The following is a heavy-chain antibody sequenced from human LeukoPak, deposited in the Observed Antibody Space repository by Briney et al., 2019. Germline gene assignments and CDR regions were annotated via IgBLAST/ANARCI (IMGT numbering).Heavy chain of an antibody. J-gene: IGHJ4*02. D-gene: IGHD2-15*01. V-gene: IGHV3-23*01. Sequence: GGSLRLSCAASGFTFSSYGMSWVRQAPGKGLEWVSAISGSGGSTYYADSVKGRFTISRDNSKYTLYLQMNSLRAEDTAVYYCAKGVVAATRYFDYWGQGTLVTVSS. CDR3: AKGVVAATRYFDY. CDR1: GFTFSSYG. CDR2: ISGSGGST.